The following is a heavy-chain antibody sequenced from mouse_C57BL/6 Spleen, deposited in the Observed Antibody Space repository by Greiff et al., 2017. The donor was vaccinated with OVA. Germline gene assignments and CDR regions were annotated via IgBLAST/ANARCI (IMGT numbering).Heavy chain of an antibody. V-gene: IGHV8-12*01. J-gene: IGHJ2*01. Sequence: QVQLKESGPGLLQSSQTLSLTCSFSGFSLSTSGMGVSWIRQPSGKGLEWLAHIYWDDDKRYNPSLKSRLTISKYTSRNQVFLKITSVDTADTATYYCARDYYGSSSYYFDYWGQGTTLTVSS. CDR3: ARDYYGSSSYYFDY. D-gene: IGHD1-1*01. CDR2: IYWDDDK. CDR1: GFSLSTSGMG.